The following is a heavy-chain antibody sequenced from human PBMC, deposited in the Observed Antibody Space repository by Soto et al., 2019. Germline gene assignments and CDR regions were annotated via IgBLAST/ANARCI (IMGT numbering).Heavy chain of an antibody. V-gene: IGHV4-59*01. CDR2: IYYSGST. Sequence: SETLSLTCTVSGGSISSYYWSWIRQPPGKGLEWIGYIYYSGSTNYNPSLKSRVTISVDTSKNQFSLKLSSVTAADTAVYYCASWYRGSYFRFDYWGQGTLVTVSS. D-gene: IGHD1-26*01. CDR1: GGSISSYY. J-gene: IGHJ4*02. CDR3: ASWYRGSYFRFDY.